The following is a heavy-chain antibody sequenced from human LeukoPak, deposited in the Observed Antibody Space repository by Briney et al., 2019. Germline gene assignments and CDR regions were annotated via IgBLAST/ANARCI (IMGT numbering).Heavy chain of an antibody. J-gene: IGHJ6*02. CDR1: GYTFTSYG. CDR3: ARETTDYGDYTDYYYYGMDV. V-gene: IGHV1-18*01. Sequence: ASVKVSCKASGYTFTSYGFSWVRQAPGQGLEWMGWISAYNGDTKYALNLQGRVTMTTDTSTSTAYMELRSLRSDDTAVYYCARETTDYGDYTDYYYYGMDVWGQGTTVTVSS. D-gene: IGHD4-17*01. CDR2: ISAYNGDT.